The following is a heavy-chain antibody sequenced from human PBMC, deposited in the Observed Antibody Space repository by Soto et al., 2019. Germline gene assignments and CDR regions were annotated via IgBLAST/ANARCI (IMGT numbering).Heavy chain of an antibody. V-gene: IGHV4-30-4*01. Sequence: SETLYLTCSVSGGSISSGDCYWSWIRQPPGKGLEWIGYIFYSGSTHYNPSLKSRVTISVDTSQNQFSLKLSSVTAADTAVYYCARRYGYYFDYWGQGTLVTVSS. D-gene: IGHD3-9*01. CDR2: IFYSGST. J-gene: IGHJ4*02. CDR3: ARRYGYYFDY. CDR1: GGSISSGDCY.